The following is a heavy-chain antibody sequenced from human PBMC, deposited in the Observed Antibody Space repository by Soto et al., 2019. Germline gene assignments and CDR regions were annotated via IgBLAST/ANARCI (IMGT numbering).Heavy chain of an antibody. CDR2: IYYSGST. CDR3: ARVLGIAAAGSGDY. J-gene: IGHJ4*02. V-gene: IGHV4-61*01. CDR1: GGSVSSGSYY. Sequence: QVQLQESGPGLVKPSETLSLTCTVSGGSVSSGSYYWSWIRQPPGKGLEWIGYIYYSGSTNYNPSLKSRVTXXVXTYXNQFSLKLSSVTAADTAVYYCARVLGIAAAGSGDYWGQGTLVTVSS. D-gene: IGHD6-13*01.